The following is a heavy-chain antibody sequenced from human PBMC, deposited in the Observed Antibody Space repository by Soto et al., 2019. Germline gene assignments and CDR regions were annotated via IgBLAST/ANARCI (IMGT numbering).Heavy chain of an antibody. CDR3: AKDQGIAASHGVD. D-gene: IGHD6-13*01. CDR2: ISNDGRDK. CDR1: GFTFNNYG. J-gene: IGHJ3*01. V-gene: IGHV3-30*18. Sequence: QVQLVESGGGVVQPRTSLRLSCAASGFTFNNYGMHWVRQAPGTGLEWVATISNDGRDKYYADSVKGRLTISRDNSKNTLYLQMNSLRAEDTAVYYCAKDQGIAASHGVDWGQGTLVTVSS.